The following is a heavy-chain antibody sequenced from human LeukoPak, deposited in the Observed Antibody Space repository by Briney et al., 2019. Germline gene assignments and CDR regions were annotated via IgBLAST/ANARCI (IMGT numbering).Heavy chain of an antibody. CDR3: ARGQAYSSGWYAPRYAFDI. CDR2: NKHSGST. CDR1: CGCFSGFY. V-gene: IGHV4-34*01. Sequence: SETPSPTSAVYCGCFSGFYLKLIPPPPRKGPGWVWGNKHSGSTNYNPSLKSRVTISVDTSKNQFSLKLSSVTAADTAVYYCARGQAYSSGWYAPRYAFDIWGQGTMVTVSS. D-gene: IGHD6-19*01. J-gene: IGHJ3*02.